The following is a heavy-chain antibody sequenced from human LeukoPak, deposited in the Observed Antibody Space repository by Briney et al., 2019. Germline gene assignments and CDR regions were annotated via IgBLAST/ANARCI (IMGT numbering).Heavy chain of an antibody. CDR3: TTDRGRNPSLWYQLPYYFDY. Sequence: PGGSLRLFCAASGFTFSNAWMSWVRQAPGKGLEWVGRIKSKTDGGTTDYAAPVKGRFTISRDDSKNTLYLQMNSLKTEDTAVYYCTTDRGRNPSLWYQLPYYFDYWGQGTLVTVSS. CDR1: GFTFSNAW. V-gene: IGHV3-15*01. CDR2: IKSKTDGGTT. D-gene: IGHD2-2*01. J-gene: IGHJ4*02.